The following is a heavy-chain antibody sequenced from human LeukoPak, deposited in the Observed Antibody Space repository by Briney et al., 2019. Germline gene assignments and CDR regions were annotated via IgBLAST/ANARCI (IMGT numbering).Heavy chain of an antibody. Sequence: PGGSLRLSCAASGFTLNNYWMSWVRQAPGKGLEWVAKIKEDGTEKWYVDSVKGRFTISRDNAKNTLFLQMNSLRADDTSIYYCVRESGDYGSVDVAGFYYYMDVWAKGTTVTVSS. J-gene: IGHJ6*03. V-gene: IGHV3-7*01. CDR1: GFTLNNYW. CDR3: VRESGDYGSVDVAGFYYYMDV. CDR2: IKEDGTEK. D-gene: IGHD3-10*01.